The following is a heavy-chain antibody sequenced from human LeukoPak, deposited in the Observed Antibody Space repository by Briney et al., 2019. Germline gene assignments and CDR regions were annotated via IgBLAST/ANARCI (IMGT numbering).Heavy chain of an antibody. CDR2: IYSGGST. D-gene: IGHD3-22*01. Sequence: GGSLRLSCAASGFTVSSNYMSWVRQAPGKGLGWVSVIYSGGSTYYADSVKGRFTISRDNSKNTLYLQMNSLRAEDTAVYYCAREYYYDSSGYYYVVWGQGTLVTVSS. J-gene: IGHJ4*02. CDR1: GFTVSSNY. CDR3: AREYYYDSSGYYYVV. V-gene: IGHV3-66*01.